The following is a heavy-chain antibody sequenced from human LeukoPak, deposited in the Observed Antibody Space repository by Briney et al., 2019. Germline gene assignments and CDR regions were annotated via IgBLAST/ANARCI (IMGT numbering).Heavy chain of an antibody. CDR1: GFTFSTYW. CDR3: ARPAYTAAYDL. J-gene: IGHJ3*01. D-gene: IGHD3-16*01. V-gene: IGHV3-7*01. CDR2: MKGDESEI. Sequence: GGSLRLSCAGSGFTFSTYWMTWVRQAPGKGLEWVANMKGDESEIHYVDSVKGRFTISRDNAKNSLYLQMNSLRAEDTAVYYCARPAYTAAYDLWGQGTMVTVSS.